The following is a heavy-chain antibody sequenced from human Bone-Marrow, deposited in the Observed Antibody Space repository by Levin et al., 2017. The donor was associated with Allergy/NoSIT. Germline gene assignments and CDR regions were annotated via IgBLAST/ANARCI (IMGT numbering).Heavy chain of an antibody. CDR3: ARESVYYGSGSWIDC. CDR2: IYYPGNT. V-gene: IGHV4-31*02. J-gene: IGHJ4*02. CDR1: GESVSSSGFY. D-gene: IGHD3-10*01. Sequence: PSQTLSFTCTVSGESVSSSGFYWTWIRQYPGKGLEWIGHIYYPGNTSYNPSLKSRVSISEDRSKNQFSLKLDSVTAADTAVYYCARESVYYGSGSWIDCWGQGTLVTVSS.